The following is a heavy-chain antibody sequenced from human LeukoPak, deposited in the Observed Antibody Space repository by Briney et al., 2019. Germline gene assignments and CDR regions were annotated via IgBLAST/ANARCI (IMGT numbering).Heavy chain of an antibody. CDR3: ARFSSIAAAFDY. J-gene: IGHJ4*02. CDR1: GHSISSGYY. Sequence: SETLSLTCSVSGHSISSGYYWSWIRQPAGKGLEWIGRIYTSGTTHYNPSLKSRVTMSVDTSKNQFSLNLSSVTAADTAVYYCARFSSIAAAFDYWGLGTLVTVSS. CDR2: IYTSGTT. V-gene: IGHV4-4*07. D-gene: IGHD6-13*01.